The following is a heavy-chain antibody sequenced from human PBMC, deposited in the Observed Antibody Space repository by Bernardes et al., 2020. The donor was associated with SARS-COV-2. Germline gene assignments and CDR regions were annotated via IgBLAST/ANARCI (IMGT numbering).Heavy chain of an antibody. Sequence: ASVKVSCKASAYTFTAFYLHWVRQAPGQGLEWVGRLNPNSGGTDYAQTFQDRVTLTRDTSISTAYMELTSLTSDDTAVYYCAREGPRYVWFYWGQGTLVTVS. CDR3: AREGPRYVWFY. J-gene: IGHJ4*02. CDR1: AYTFTAFY. CDR2: LNPNSGGT. V-gene: IGHV1-2*06. D-gene: IGHD2-21*01.